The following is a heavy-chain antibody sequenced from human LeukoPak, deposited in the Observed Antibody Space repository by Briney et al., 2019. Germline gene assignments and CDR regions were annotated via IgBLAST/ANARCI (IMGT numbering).Heavy chain of an antibody. V-gene: IGHV3-23*01. CDR2: ISGSGSST. D-gene: IGHD4-17*01. CDR1: RFSFSSYA. CDR3: AKVYRAHGDYHAFDV. J-gene: IGHJ3*01. Sequence: QLGGSLRLSCAASRFSFSSYAMSWVRQAPGKGLEWVSSISGSGSSTYYADSVKDRFTISRDNSKNTLYLQMNSLGAEDTAVYYCAKVYRAHGDYHAFDVWGQGTMVTVSS.